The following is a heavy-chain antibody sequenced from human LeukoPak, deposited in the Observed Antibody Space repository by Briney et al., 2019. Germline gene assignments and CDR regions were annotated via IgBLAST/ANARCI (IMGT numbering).Heavy chain of an antibody. D-gene: IGHD2/OR15-2a*01. CDR2: ITSSSTTV. CDR1: GFTFTSYS. V-gene: IGHV3-48*01. CDR3: TRGKVVLRGTVFDY. J-gene: IGHJ4*02. Sequence: GGSLRLTCVASGFTFTSYSMNWVRQAPGKGLEWVSYITSSSTTVFYADSVKGRFTISRDNAKNSVYLQVNSLKVEDTAIYYCTRGKVVLRGTVFDYWGQGTPVTVSS.